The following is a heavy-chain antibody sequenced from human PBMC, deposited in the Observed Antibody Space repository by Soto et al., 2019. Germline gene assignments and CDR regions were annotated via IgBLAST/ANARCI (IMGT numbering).Heavy chain of an antibody. CDR2: ISYDGSNK. V-gene: IGHV3-30-3*01. CDR1: GFTFSSYA. CDR3: ARDGSGDYGDYVPAYYFDY. J-gene: IGHJ4*02. Sequence: GGSLRLSCAASGFTFSSYAMHWVRQAPGKGLEWVAVISYDGSNKYYADSVKGRFTISRDNSKNTLYLQMNSLRAEDTAVYYCARDGSGDYGDYVPAYYFDYWGQGTLVTVSS. D-gene: IGHD4-17*01.